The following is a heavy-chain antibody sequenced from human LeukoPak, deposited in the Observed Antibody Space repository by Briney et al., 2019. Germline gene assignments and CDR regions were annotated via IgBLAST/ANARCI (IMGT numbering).Heavy chain of an antibody. CDR3: AKVGGRITMIVVVITYLDY. J-gene: IGHJ4*02. D-gene: IGHD3-22*01. V-gene: IGHV3-53*01. Sequence: PGGSLRLSCAASGFTVSGSYMSWVRQAPGKRLECVSVIYSDDGGTYYADSVKGRCTIFRDNSKNTLYLQMNSLRAEDTAVYYCAKVGGRITMIVVVITYLDYWGQGTLVTVSS. CDR2: IYSDDGGT. CDR1: GFTVSGSY.